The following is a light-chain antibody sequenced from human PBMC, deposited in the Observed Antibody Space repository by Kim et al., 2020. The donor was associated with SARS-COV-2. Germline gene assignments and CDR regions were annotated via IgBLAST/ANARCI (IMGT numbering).Light chain of an antibody. J-gene: IGKJ1*01. CDR1: QSINIW. CDR2: DAS. Sequence: GDRVTITCRASQSINIWLAWYQQKPGKAPNLLIYDASNLESGVPSRFSGGGSGTEFTLTISSLQPDDFATYYCQEYKSNSWTFGQGTKV. CDR3: QEYKSNSWT. V-gene: IGKV1-5*01.